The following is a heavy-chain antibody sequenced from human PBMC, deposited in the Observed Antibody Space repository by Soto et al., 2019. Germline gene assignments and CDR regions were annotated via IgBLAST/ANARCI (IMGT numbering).Heavy chain of an antibody. CDR1: GFSLSTSGKC. Sequence: SGPTPVNPTQTLRLTVTFSGFSLSTSGKCVSWIRQPPGKALEWLARIDWDDDKYYSTSLKTRLTISKDTSKNQVVLTMTNMDPVDTATYYCARMRGLRSDYYHSSGKRVYYYYGMDVWGQGTTVTVSS. J-gene: IGHJ6*02. CDR2: IDWDDDK. V-gene: IGHV2-70*11. D-gene: IGHD3-22*01. CDR3: ARMRGLRSDYYHSSGKRVYYYYGMDV.